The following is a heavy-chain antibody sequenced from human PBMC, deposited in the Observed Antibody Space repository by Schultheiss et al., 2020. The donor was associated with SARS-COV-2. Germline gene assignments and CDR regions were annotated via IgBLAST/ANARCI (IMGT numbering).Heavy chain of an antibody. J-gene: IGHJ6*02. CDR1: GYTFTSYG. Sequence: ASVKVSCKASGYTFTSYGISWVRQAPGQGLEWMGWISAYNGNTNYAQKLQGRVTMTTDTSTSTVYMELSSLRSEDTAVYYCARDGDWYYYYGMDVWGQGTTVTVSS. CDR2: ISAYNGNT. V-gene: IGHV1-18*01. D-gene: IGHD2-21*02. CDR3: ARDGDWYYYYGMDV.